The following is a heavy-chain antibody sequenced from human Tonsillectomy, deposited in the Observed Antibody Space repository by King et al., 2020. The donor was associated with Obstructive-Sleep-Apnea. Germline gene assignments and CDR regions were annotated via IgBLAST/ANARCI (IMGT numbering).Heavy chain of an antibody. CDR2: SRSKAYGGTT. J-gene: IGHJ5*02. D-gene: IGHD1-1*01. V-gene: IGHV3-49*03. CDR1: GFTFGDYA. CDR3: TRENWNRSFDP. Sequence: VQLVESGGGLVQPGRSLRLSCTASGFTFGDYAISWFRQAPGKGLEWVGFSRSKAYGGTTEYAASVKGRCTISRDVSESIAYLQMSSLKTEVTAVYYCTRENWNRSFDPWGQGTLVTVSS.